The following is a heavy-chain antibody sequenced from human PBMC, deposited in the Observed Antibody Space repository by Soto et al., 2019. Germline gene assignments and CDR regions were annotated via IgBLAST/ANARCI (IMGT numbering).Heavy chain of an antibody. V-gene: IGHV5-51*01. Sequence: GESLKISCKGSGYSFTSYWIGWVRQMPGKGLEWMGIIYPGDSDTRYSPSFQGQVTISADKSISTAYLQWSSLKASDTAMYYCASPYCSGGSCYSRIDYWGQGTLVTVSS. J-gene: IGHJ4*02. CDR1: GYSFTSYW. CDR3: ASPYCSGGSCYSRIDY. CDR2: IYPGDSDT. D-gene: IGHD2-15*01.